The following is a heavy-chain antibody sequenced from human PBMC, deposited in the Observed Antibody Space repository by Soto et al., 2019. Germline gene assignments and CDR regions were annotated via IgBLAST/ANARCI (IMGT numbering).Heavy chain of an antibody. D-gene: IGHD3-22*01. J-gene: IGHJ4*02. V-gene: IGHV3-49*04. CDR3: TRYYYESSGYYVY. CDR1: GFNFGNYA. CDR2: IRSEAYGGTT. Sequence: GGSLRLSCTGCGFNFGNYALSWVRQAPGKGPEWVGFIRSEAYGGTTDYAASVKGRFIISRDDSKSIAYLEINSLQTDDTAVYYCTRYYYESSGYYVYWGQGTLVTVSS.